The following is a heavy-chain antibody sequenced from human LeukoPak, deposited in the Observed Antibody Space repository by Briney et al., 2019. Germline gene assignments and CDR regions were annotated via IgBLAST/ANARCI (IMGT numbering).Heavy chain of an antibody. V-gene: IGHV3-23*01. J-gene: IGHJ4*02. Sequence: GGSLRLSCTGSGFTFGSYTMSWIRQAPGKGLEWVSGIYGSGDGRAFYADSVKGRFTISRDNSKNTLYLQMNSLRAEDTAVYYCAQAQLNYDILTGYYSGSFDYWGQGTLVTVSS. CDR3: AQAQLNYDILTGYYSGSFDY. CDR1: GFTFGSYT. CDR2: IYGSGDGRA. D-gene: IGHD3-9*01.